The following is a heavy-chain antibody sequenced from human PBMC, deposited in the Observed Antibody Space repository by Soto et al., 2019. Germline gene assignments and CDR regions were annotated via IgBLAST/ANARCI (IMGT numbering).Heavy chain of an antibody. Sequence: EAQLVESGGDLVQPGGSLRLSCVASGLTFSDHYMDWVRQAPGKGLEWVARKRHKVNGDTTEYAASVQVRCTISRDDSENSLFLQMNSLKTEDTAVYYCTITFGGVLRFWGQGTLGTVSS. D-gene: IGHD3-16*01. CDR1: GLTFSDHY. J-gene: IGHJ4*02. V-gene: IGHV3-72*01. CDR3: TITFGGVLRF. CDR2: KRHKVNGDTT.